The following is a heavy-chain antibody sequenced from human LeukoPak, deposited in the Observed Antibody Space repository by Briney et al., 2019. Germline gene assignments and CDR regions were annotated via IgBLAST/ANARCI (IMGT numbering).Heavy chain of an antibody. V-gene: IGHV4-59*01. CDR1: GDSISTYY. CDR2: VYYSGST. D-gene: IGHD6-13*01. CDR3: ARGSIAAAGIDY. Sequence: SETLSLTCTVSGDSISTYYWSWIRQPPGKGLEWIGYVYYSGSTTYNPSLKSRVTISVDTSKNQFSLKLSSVTAADTAVYYCARGSIAAAGIDYWGQGTLVTVSS. J-gene: IGHJ4*02.